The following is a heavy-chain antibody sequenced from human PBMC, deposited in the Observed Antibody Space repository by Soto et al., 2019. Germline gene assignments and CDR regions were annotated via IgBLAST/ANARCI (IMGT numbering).Heavy chain of an antibody. D-gene: IGHD6-19*01. Sequence: VQLVESGGGVVQPGRSLRLSCAASGFTFSDYAMHWVRQAPGKGLEWVAVVSHDGRNTHYADSVKGRFTIARDSTKNTVSLEMTTLRAEDTAVYCFAKGGRQWLVTSDFNYWGQGALVTVSS. J-gene: IGHJ4*02. V-gene: IGHV3-30*18. CDR3: AKGGRQWLVTSDFNY. CDR2: VSHDGRNT. CDR1: GFTFSDYA.